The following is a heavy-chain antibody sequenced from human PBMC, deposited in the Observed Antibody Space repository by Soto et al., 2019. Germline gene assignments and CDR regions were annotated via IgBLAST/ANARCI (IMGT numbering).Heavy chain of an antibody. V-gene: IGHV1-18*01. CDR3: ERGPTPYYDSSGEYAAGRRANAFDN. D-gene: IGHD3-22*01. CDR2: ISAYNGNT. J-gene: IGHJ3*02. CDR1: GYTFTSYG. Sequence: ASVKVSCKASGYTFTSYGISWERQAPGQWLEWMGWISAYNGNTNYAQKLQGRVTMTTDTSTSTAYMELRSLRSDDTAVSYGERGPTPYYDSSGEYAAGRRANAFDNWGQGTLVTVSS.